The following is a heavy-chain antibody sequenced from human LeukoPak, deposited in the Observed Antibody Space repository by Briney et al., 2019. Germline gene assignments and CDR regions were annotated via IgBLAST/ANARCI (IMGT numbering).Heavy chain of an antibody. CDR2: INPNSGGT. J-gene: IGHJ4*02. Sequence: ASVKVSCKASGYTFTGYYMHWVRQAPGQGLEWMGWINPNSGGTNYAQKFQGRVTMTRDTSISTAYMELSRLRSDDTAVYYCARASSIAARVFDYWGQGTLVTVSS. CDR1: GYTFTGYY. V-gene: IGHV1-2*02. CDR3: ARASSIAARVFDY. D-gene: IGHD6-6*01.